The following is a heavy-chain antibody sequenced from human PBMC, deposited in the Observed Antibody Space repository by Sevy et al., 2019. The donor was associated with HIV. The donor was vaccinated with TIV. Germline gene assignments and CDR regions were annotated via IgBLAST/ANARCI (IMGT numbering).Heavy chain of an antibody. CDR2: ISYEGTEI. Sequence: GESLKISCAASGFAFSSHAMHWVRQAPGKGLEWVAVISYEGTEIFYAASVEGRFTISRDNSKNMLSLQINSLRPEDTAVYYCARDGGYSIKWYPLYWGHGTLVTVSS. J-gene: IGHJ4*01. CDR1: GFAFSSHA. V-gene: IGHV3-30-3*01. D-gene: IGHD6-13*01. CDR3: ARDGGYSIKWYPLY.